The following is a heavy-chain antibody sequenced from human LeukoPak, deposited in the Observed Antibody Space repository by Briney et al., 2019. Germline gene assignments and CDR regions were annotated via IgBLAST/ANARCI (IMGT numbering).Heavy chain of an antibody. V-gene: IGHV1-69*13. D-gene: IGHD3-9*01. CDR2: IIPIFGTA. CDR3: ARHYDILTGYFSSFDY. J-gene: IGHJ4*02. CDR1: GGTFSSYA. Sequence: GASVKLSCKASGGTFSSYAISWVRQAPGQGLEWMGGIIPIFGTANYAQKFQGRVTITADESTSTAYMELSSLRSEDTAVYYCARHYDILTGYFSSFDYWGQGTLVTVSS.